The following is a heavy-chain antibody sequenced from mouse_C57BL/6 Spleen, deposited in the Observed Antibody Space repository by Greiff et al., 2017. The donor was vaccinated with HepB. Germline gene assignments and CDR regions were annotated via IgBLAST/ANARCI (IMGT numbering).Heavy chain of an antibody. CDR3: ARPCHYYGSSYYAMDY. V-gene: IGHV1-75*01. J-gene: IGHJ4*01. CDR2: IFPGSGST. CDR1: GYTFTDYY. D-gene: IGHD1-1*01. Sequence: QVQLQQSGPELVKPGASVKISCKASGYTFTDYYINWVKQRPGQGLEWIGWIFPGSGSTYYNEKFKGKATLTVDKSSSTAYMLLSSLTSEDSAVYFCARPCHYYGSSYYAMDYWGQGTSVTVSS.